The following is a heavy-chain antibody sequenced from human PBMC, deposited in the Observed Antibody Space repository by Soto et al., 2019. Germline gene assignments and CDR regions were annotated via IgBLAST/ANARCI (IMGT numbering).Heavy chain of an antibody. D-gene: IGHD6-13*01. Sequence: GGSLRLSCAASGFTFSNAWMSWVRQAPGKGLGWVGRIKSKTDGGTTDYAAPVKGRFTISRDDSKNTLYLQMNSLKTEDTAVYYCTTVEYSSSPDYYYGMDVWGQGTTVTVSS. V-gene: IGHV3-15*01. CDR1: GFTFSNAW. CDR3: TTVEYSSSPDYYYGMDV. J-gene: IGHJ6*02. CDR2: IKSKTDGGTT.